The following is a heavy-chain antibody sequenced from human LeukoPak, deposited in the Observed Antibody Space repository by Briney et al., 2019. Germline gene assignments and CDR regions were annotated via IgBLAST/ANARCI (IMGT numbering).Heavy chain of an antibody. V-gene: IGHV1-24*01. D-gene: IGHD3-10*01. CDR3: ARLPIPYYYGSGSYGPPDY. CDR2: FDPEDGET. Sequence: ASVKVSCKVSGYTLTELSMHWVRQAPGKGLEWMGGFDPEDGETIYAQKFQGRVTMTEDTSTDTAYMELSSLRSEDTAVYYCARLPIPYYYGSGSYGPPDYWGQGTLVTVSS. CDR1: GYTLTELS. J-gene: IGHJ4*02.